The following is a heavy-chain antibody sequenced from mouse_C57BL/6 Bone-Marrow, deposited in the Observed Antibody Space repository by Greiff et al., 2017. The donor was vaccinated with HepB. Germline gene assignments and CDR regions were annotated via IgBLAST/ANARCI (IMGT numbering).Heavy chain of an antibody. Sequence: DVHLVESGGGLVQPGGSLKLSCAASGFTFSDYYMYWVRQTPEKRLEWVAYISNGGGSTYYPDTVKGRFTISRDNAKNTLYLQMSRLKSEDTAMYYCARLVIYYYGSSYFYYAMDYWGQGTSVTVSS. CDR2: ISNGGGST. D-gene: IGHD1-1*01. J-gene: IGHJ4*01. V-gene: IGHV5-12*01. CDR1: GFTFSDYY. CDR3: ARLVIYYYGSSYFYYAMDY.